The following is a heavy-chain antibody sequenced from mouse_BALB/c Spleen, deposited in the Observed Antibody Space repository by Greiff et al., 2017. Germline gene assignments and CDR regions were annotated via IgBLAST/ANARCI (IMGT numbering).Heavy chain of an antibody. CDR3: ARQVYYDYASLAMDY. CDR1: GFTFSSYG. J-gene: IGHJ4*01. CDR2: ISSGGSYT. V-gene: IGHV5-6*01. Sequence: EVLLVESGGDLVKPGGSLKLSCAASGFTFSSYGMSWVRQTPDKRLEWVATISSGGSYTYYTDSVKGRITISRDNAKNTLYLQMSSLKSEDTAMYYCARQVYYDYASLAMDYWGQGTSVTVSS. D-gene: IGHD2-4*01.